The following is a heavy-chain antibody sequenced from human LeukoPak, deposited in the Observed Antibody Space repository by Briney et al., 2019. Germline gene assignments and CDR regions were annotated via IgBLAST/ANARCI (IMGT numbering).Heavy chain of an antibody. D-gene: IGHD4-11*01. J-gene: IGHJ6*03. Sequence: SAKVSRKASGGSFISYAISWVRQVPGQGLEYLGGGIPNFRRTQYSQKFEGRVTITTDETIASMELRSLTSEDTAVYYCARTGRYSNYDFSYHMDVWGKGTTVIVS. CDR3: ARTGRYSNYDFSYHMDV. CDR1: GGSFISYA. V-gene: IGHV1-69*05. CDR2: GIPNFRRT.